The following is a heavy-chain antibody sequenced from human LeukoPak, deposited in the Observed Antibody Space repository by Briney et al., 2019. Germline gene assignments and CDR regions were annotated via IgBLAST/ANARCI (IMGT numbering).Heavy chain of an antibody. CDR1: GGSISSSSYY. CDR2: IYYSGST. Sequence: SETLSLTCTVSGGSISSSSYYWGWLRQPPGKGLEWIGSIYYSGSTYYNPSLKSRVTISVDTSKNQFSLKLSSVTAADTAVYYCARRVVVTAIDYWGQGTLVTVSS. CDR3: ARRVVVTAIDY. V-gene: IGHV4-39*01. J-gene: IGHJ4*02. D-gene: IGHD2-21*02.